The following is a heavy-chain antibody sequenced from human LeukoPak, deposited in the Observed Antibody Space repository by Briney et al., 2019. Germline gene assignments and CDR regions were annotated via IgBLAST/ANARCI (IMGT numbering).Heavy chain of an antibody. D-gene: IGHD1-26*01. CDR1: AFTLSSYT. V-gene: IGHV3-74*01. Sequence: PGGSLRLSCAASAFTLSSYTMYWVRQAPGRGLVWVARFTSDGNSMTYADFVKGRFTVSRDIAKNTLYLQMNSLRAEDTAVYYCARAQVGTPTDCWGQGTLVTVSS. CDR3: ARAQVGTPTDC. CDR2: FTSDGNSM. J-gene: IGHJ4*02.